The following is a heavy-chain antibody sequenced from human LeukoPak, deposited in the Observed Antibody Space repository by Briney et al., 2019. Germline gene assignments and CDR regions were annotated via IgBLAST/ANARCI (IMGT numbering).Heavy chain of an antibody. J-gene: IGHJ5*02. CDR3: ARGETYDILTGYSNWFDP. CDR1: GGSISSGGYY. D-gene: IGHD3-9*01. V-gene: IGHV4-31*03. Sequence: SETLSLTCTVSGGSISSGGYYWSWIRQHPGKGLEWIGYIYYSGSTYYNPSLKSRVTISVDTSKNQFSLKLSSVTAADTAVYYCARGETYDILTGYSNWFDPWGQGTLVTASS. CDR2: IYYSGST.